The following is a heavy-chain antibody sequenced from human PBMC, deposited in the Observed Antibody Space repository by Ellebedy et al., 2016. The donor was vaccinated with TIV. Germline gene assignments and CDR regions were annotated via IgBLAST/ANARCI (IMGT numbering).Heavy chain of an antibody. Sequence: SETLSLTXSLSGDSINTKYWNWVRQPPGKGLEWIGYIDYSGDTNYNPTFKSRVTISADTSKNQFSLRLNSVTAADTAVYFCVTRVGWQPDYWGQGTLVTVSS. CDR3: VTRVGWQPDY. J-gene: IGHJ4*02. CDR1: GDSINTKY. D-gene: IGHD4-23*01. CDR2: IDYSGDT. V-gene: IGHV4-59*01.